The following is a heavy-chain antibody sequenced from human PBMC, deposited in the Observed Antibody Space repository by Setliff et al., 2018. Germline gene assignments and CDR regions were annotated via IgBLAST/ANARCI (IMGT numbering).Heavy chain of an antibody. V-gene: IGHV3-48*01. CDR3: AKVNRRGWYSYFEDAFDM. J-gene: IGHJ3*02. CDR1: GFNFNSYS. CDR2: MSHTSMI. Sequence: GGSLRLSCAASGFNFNSYSMNWVRQAPGKGLEWVSYMSHTSMIYYADSVKGRFTISRDSAKNSLYLQLNSLRAEDTAKYSCAKVNRRGWYSYFEDAFDMWGQGTMVTVSS. D-gene: IGHD2-15*01.